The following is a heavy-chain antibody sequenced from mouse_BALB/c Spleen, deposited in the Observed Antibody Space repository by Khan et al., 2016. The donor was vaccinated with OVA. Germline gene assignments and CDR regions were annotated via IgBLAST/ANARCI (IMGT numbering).Heavy chain of an antibody. J-gene: IGHJ3*01. Sequence: MLVESGGDLVKPGGSLKLSCAASGFTFSNYAISWVRQTPEQRLEWVASISSGGTTYFPDSVKGRFTISRANGRNILYLQMSSLRSENTAMYYCARDYWFTYWGQGTLVTVSA. CDR3: ARDYWFTY. CDR2: ISSGGTT. CDR1: GFTFSNYA. V-gene: IGHV5-6-5*01.